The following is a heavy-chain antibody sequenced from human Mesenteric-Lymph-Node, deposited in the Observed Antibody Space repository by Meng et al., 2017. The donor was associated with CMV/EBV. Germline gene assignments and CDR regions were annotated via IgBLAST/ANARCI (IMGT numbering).Heavy chain of an antibody. CDR3: ARGFYRYCSGTTCYAIDY. CDR2: ISAHDGNT. J-gene: IGHJ4*02. Sequence: YICTSYGISWVRQAPGQGLEWMGWISAHDGNTNYAQNVQGRITMTTDTSTSTAYMELTNLRSDNTAVYYCARGFYRYCSGTTCYAIDYWGPGTLVTVSS. D-gene: IGHD2-2*01. CDR1: YICTSYG. V-gene: IGHV1-18*04.